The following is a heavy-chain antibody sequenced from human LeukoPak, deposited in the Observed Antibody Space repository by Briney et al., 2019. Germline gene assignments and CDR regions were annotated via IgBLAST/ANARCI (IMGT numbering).Heavy chain of an antibody. CDR2: ISSSSSYI. Sequence: GGSLRLSCAASGFTFSSYSMNWVRQAPGKGLGWVSSISSSSSYIYYADSVKGRFTISRDNAKNSLYLQMNSLRAEDTAVYYCARDGDYYDSRGDAFDIWGQGAMVTVAS. D-gene: IGHD3-22*01. V-gene: IGHV3-21*01. CDR3: ARDGDYYDSRGDAFDI. J-gene: IGHJ3*02. CDR1: GFTFSSYS.